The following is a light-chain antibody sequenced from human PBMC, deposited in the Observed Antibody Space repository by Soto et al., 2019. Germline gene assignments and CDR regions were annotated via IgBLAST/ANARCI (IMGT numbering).Light chain of an antibody. CDR3: VSYTDTDTLV. J-gene: IGLJ1*01. CDR1: NTDVGQDKS. CDR2: EVT. V-gene: IGLV2-14*01. Sequence: QSVLIQPPSVSGSPGQSVTISCVGRNTDVGQDKSVSWYQQGPGKAPKLLIFEVTNRPSGVSSRFSGSRSGNTASLTISGLQPDDEGDYFCVSYTDTDTLVFGTGTKVTVL.